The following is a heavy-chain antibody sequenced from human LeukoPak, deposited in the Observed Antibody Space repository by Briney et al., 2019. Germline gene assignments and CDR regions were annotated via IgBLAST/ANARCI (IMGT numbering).Heavy chain of an antibody. CDR2: INHSGST. CDR3: ARGYNIDTVTIPLDY. V-gene: IGHV4-34*01. J-gene: IGHJ4*02. Sequence: TSSETLSLTCAVYGGSFSGYYWSWIRQPPGKGLEWIGEINHSGSTNYNPSLKSRVTISVDTSKNQFSLKLSSVTAADTAVYYCARGYNIDTVTIPLDYWGQGTLVTVSS. CDR1: GGSFSGYY. D-gene: IGHD4-17*01.